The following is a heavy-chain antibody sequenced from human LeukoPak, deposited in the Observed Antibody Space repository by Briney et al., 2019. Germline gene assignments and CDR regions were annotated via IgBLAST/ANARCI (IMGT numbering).Heavy chain of an antibody. Sequence: SGRSLRLSCAASGFTFSTFTMHWVRQAPGKGLEWVAVISYDGSNKNYADSVKGRFTISRDNSKNTLYLQMNSLRGEDTALYYCARQDDCSFDYWGQGTLVPVSS. V-gene: IGHV3-30*04. D-gene: IGHD2-21*02. CDR2: ISYDGSNK. J-gene: IGHJ4*02. CDR1: GFTFSTFT. CDR3: ARQDDCSFDY.